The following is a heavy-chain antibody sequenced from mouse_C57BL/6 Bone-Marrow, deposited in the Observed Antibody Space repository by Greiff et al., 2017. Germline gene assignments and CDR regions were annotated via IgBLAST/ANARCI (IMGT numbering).Heavy chain of an antibody. J-gene: IGHJ3*01. D-gene: IGHD2-5*01. CDR3: ARSYYSNTPFAY. V-gene: IGHV1-64*01. CDR1: GYTFTSYW. CDR2: IHPNGGST. Sequence: VQLQQPGAELVKPGASVKLSCKASGYTFTSYWMHWVKQRPGQGLEWIGMIHPNGGSTNYNEKFKSKATLTVDKSSSTAYMQLSSLTSEDSAVYYWARSYYSNTPFAYWGQGTLVTVSA.